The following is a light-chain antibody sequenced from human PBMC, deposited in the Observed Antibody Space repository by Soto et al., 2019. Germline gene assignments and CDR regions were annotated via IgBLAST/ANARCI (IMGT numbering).Light chain of an antibody. CDR3: QQSYSTSIT. V-gene: IGKV1-5*01. CDR2: DAS. CDR1: QSISTW. J-gene: IGKJ5*01. Sequence: DIQLTQSPSTLSASVGDRVTITCRASQSISTWLAWYQQKPGKAPKLLIYDASSLESGVPSRFSGSVSGTEFTLTISSLQPDDFATYYCQQSYSTSITFGQGTRLEIK.